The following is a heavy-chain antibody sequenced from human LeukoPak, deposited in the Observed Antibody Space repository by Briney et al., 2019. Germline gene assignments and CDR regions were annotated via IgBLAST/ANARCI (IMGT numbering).Heavy chain of an antibody. CDR2: INSDGSST. D-gene: IGHD6-6*01. CDR3: ARDGDPTTLAARKRMKINWFDP. Sequence: PGGSLRLSCAASGFTFSSYWMHWVRQAPGKGLVWVSRINSDGSSTSYADSVKGRFTIFRDNAKNTLYLQMNSLRAEDTAVYYCARDGDPTTLAARKRMKINWFDPWGQGTLVTVSS. CDR1: GFTFSSYW. V-gene: IGHV3-74*01. J-gene: IGHJ5*02.